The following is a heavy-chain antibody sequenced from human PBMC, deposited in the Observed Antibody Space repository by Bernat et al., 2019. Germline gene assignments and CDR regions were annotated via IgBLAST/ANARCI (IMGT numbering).Heavy chain of an antibody. CDR1: GGSLSSSLHY. V-gene: IGHV4-39*01. CDR2: IYYSGTS. D-gene: IGHD5-12*01. CDR3: ASHRTVLATIPQYCHCYYMDV. J-gene: IGHJ6*03. Sequence: QLQLQESGPRLVKPSETLSLSCTVSGGSLSSSLHYWGWIRQPPGKGLEWIGTIYYSGTSHYNPSLKSRVTISADTSKNQFSLTLSSVTAADTAVYCCASHRTVLATIPQYCHCYYMDVWGRGATATVS.